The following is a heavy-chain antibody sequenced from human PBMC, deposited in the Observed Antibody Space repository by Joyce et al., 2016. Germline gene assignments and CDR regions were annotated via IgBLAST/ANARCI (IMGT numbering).Heavy chain of an antibody. J-gene: IGHJ4*02. V-gene: IGHV3-30*18. CDR1: GFTFSSYG. CDR2: ISYEGNNK. Sequence: QVQLVESGGGVVQPGKSLRLSCAASGFTFSSYGMHWVRQAPGKRLEWVTVISYEGNNKYYGNSVKGRFTVSRDNSKNTLYLQMNSLRPEDTAVYYCAKDLFIQQQHSYYFDYWGQGTLVTVSS. D-gene: IGHD6-13*01. CDR3: AKDLFIQQQHSYYFDY.